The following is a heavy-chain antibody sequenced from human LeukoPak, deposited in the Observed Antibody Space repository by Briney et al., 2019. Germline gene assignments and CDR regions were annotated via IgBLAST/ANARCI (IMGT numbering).Heavy chain of an antibody. CDR1: GGSISSYY. J-gene: IGHJ3*02. D-gene: IGHD4/OR15-4a*01. CDR3: AREGQGGYGTNDAFDI. CDR2: IYYSGST. Sequence: PSETLSLTCTVSGGSISSYYWSWIRQPPGKGLEWIGSIYYSGSTYYNPSLKSRVTISVDTSKNQFSLKLSSVTAADTAVYYCAREGQGGYGTNDAFDIWGQGTMVTVSS. V-gene: IGHV4-59*05.